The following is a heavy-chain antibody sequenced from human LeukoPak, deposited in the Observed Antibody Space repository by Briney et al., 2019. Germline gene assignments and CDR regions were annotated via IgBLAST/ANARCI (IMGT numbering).Heavy chain of an antibody. CDR1: GFTFSSYE. CDR2: ISSSGSTI. D-gene: IGHD3-10*01. V-gene: IGHV3-48*03. CDR3: ARDLRLLWFGELPNHIDY. Sequence: PGGSLRLSCAASGFTFSSYEMNWVRQAPGKWLEWVSYISSSGSTIYYADSVKGRFTISRDNAKNSLYLQMNSLRAEDTAVYYCARDLRLLWFGELPNHIDYWGQGTLVTVSS. J-gene: IGHJ4*02.